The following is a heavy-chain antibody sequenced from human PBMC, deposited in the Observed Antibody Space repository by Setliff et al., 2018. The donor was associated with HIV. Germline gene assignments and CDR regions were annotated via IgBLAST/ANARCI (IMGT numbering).Heavy chain of an antibody. D-gene: IGHD5-12*01. CDR3: ARVSGYGLRGFDP. V-gene: IGHV3-30*14. CDR1: GFTFTTYA. J-gene: IGHJ5*02. CDR2: ISYDGSDK. Sequence: PGGSLRLSCAASGFTFTTYAMHWVRQAPGRGLEWVAAISYDGSDKFYADFVKGRFTISRDSSKNTLDLQMNSLRGEDTAVYYCARVSGYGLRGFDPWGQGTLVTVSS.